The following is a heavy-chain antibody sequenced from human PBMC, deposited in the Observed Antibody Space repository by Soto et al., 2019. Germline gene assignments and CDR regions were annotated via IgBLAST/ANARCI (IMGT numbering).Heavy chain of an antibody. CDR3: AKDREGNSWNTRDLDY. CDR1: GFTFSSYA. CDR2: LSGSGGST. V-gene: IGHV3-23*01. Sequence: PGGSLRLSCAASGFTFSSYAMSWVRQAPGKGLEWVSGLSGSGGSTFYADSVRGRFTISRDNSKNTLYLQMNSLRAEDTAVYYCAKDREGNSWNTRDLDYWGQGTLVTVSS. J-gene: IGHJ4*02. D-gene: IGHD1-1*01.